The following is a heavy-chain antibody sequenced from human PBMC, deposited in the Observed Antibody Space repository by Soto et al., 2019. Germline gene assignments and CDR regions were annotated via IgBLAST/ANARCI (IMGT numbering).Heavy chain of an antibody. V-gene: IGHV5-10-1*01. J-gene: IGHJ6*02. Sequence: LGESLKISCKGSGYSFTNYWISWVRQMPGKGLEWMGRIDPSDSYTNYSPSFQGHVTISADKSISTAYLQSSSLKASDTAMYYCARQGYYYYGMDVWGQGTTVTVSS. CDR3: ARQGYYYYGMDV. CDR1: GYSFTNYW. CDR2: IDPSDSYT.